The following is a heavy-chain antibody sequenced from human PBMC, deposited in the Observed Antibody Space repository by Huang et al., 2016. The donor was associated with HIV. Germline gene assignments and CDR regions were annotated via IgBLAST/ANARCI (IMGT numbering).Heavy chain of an antibody. J-gene: IGHJ3*02. V-gene: IGHV4-39*01. D-gene: IGHD3-22*01. CDR1: GGSITSSSYY. CDR3: ARHFSYYDSSGYTPWDAFDI. Sequence: QLQLQGSGPGLVKPSETLSLTCTVSGGSITSSSYYWGWIRQPPGKGLEWVGSIDYSGSTDYDPSLKSRVTVSVDTAKNKFSLKLSTVTAADTAVYYCARHFSYYDSSGYTPWDAFDIWGQGTMVTVSS. CDR2: IDYSGST.